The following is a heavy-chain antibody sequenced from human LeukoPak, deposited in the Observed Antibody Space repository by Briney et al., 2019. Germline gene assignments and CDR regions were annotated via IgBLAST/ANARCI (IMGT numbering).Heavy chain of an antibody. CDR2: INPSGGST. Sequence: ASVKVSCKASGYTFTSYYIHSVRQSPGQGLEWMGIINPSGGSTSYAQKFQGRVTMTRDTSTSTVYMELSSLRSEDTAVYYCASLATDYGARRGRWSSHYFDYWGQGTLVTVSS. V-gene: IGHV1-46*01. CDR1: GYTFTSYY. J-gene: IGHJ4*02. CDR3: ASLATDYGARRGRWSSHYFDY. D-gene: IGHD4-17*01.